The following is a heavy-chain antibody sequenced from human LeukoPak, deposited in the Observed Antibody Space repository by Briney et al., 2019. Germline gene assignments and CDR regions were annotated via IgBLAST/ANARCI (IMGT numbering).Heavy chain of an antibody. CDR1: GYTFTGYY. CDR3: ARDESTIYDFWSGYCK. V-gene: IGHV1-2*02. CDR2: INPNSGGT. J-gene: IGHJ4*02. D-gene: IGHD3-3*01. Sequence: ASVKVSCKASGYTFTGYYMHWVRQAPGQGLGWMGWINPNSGGTNYAQKFQGRVTMTRDTSISTAYMELSRLRSDDTAVYYCARDESTIYDFWSGYCKWGQGTLVTVSS.